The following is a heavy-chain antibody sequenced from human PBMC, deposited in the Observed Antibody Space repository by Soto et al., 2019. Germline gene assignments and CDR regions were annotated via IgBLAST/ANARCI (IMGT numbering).Heavy chain of an antibody. CDR2: IYYSGST. V-gene: IGHV4-31*03. CDR1: GGSISSGGYY. D-gene: IGHD3-10*01. CDR3: ARVRPFLRLSGSYNWFDP. J-gene: IGHJ5*02. Sequence: SETLSLTCTVSGGSISSGGYYWSWIRQHPGKGLEWIGYIYYSGSTYYNPSLKSRVTISVDTSKNQFSLKLSSVTAADTAVYYCARVRPFLRLSGSYNWFDPWGQGTLVTVSS.